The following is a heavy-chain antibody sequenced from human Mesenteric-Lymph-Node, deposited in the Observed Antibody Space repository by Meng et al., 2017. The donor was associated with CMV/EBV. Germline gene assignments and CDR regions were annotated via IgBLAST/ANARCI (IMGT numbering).Heavy chain of an antibody. CDR3: AKYGSPYSFDP. CDR1: GGSISSYY. V-gene: IGHV4-59*01. J-gene: IGHJ5*02. Sequence: SETLSLTCTVSGGSISSYYWSWIRQPAGKGLEWIGYIYYSGSTNYNPSLKSRVTISVDTSRNQFSLRLNSVTAADTAVYYCAKYGSPYSFDPWGQGALVTVSS. D-gene: IGHD3-22*01. CDR2: IYYSGST.